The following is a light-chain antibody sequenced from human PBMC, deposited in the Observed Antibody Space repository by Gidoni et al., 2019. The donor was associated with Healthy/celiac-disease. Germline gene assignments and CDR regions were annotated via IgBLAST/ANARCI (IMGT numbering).Light chain of an antibody. CDR3: QQYFTTPIT. J-gene: IGKJ4*01. V-gene: IGKV4-1*01. Sequence: DIVMTQSPDSLAVSLGERATINCKSSQSLLYTANNQNDLVWYQQKPGQPPKLLIYWASTRESGVPDRFSGSGSGTDFTLTISSLQAEDVAVYYCQQYFTTPITFGGGTKVEGK. CDR1: QSLLYTANNQND. CDR2: WAS.